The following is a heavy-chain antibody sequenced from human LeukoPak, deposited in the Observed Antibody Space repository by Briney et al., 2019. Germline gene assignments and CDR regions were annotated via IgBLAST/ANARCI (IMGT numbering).Heavy chain of an antibody. D-gene: IGHD3-10*01. CDR1: GGSINTYY. CDR2: IYYGGST. V-gene: IGHV4-59*08. CDR3: ARSSVSGTYSGGY. Sequence: PSETLSLTCTVSGGSINTYYWSWIRQPPGKGLEWIGHIYYGGSTYSNPSLKGRVTISADTSKNQFSLKLTSVTAADTAVYYCARSSVSGTYSGGYWGQGILVTVSS. J-gene: IGHJ4*02.